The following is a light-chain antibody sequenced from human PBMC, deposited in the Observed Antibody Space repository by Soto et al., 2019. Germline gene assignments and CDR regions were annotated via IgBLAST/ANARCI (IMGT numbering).Light chain of an antibody. V-gene: IGKV3-20*01. CDR1: QSVDSTY. CDR2: GAS. CDR3: QQYGSSPRT. Sequence: DIVLTQSPGTLSLSPGERATLSCRASQSVDSTYLAWYQQKPGQGPRLLIYGASSRATGIPDRFSGSGSGTDFTLIISRLEPEDFAMYYCQQYGSSPRTFGQGTKVDIK. J-gene: IGKJ1*01.